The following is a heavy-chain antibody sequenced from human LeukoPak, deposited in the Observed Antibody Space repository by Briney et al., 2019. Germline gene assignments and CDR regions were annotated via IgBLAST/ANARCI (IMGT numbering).Heavy chain of an antibody. CDR3: ARKNPLYCSGGSCYSLNALDI. CDR2: IYHSGST. Sequence: PSETLSLTCAVSGYSISGGYYWGWIRQPPGKGLEWIGSIYHSGSTYYNPSLKSRVTISVDTSKNQFSLKLSSVTAADTAVYYCARKNPLYCSGGSCYSLNALDIWGQGTMITVSS. V-gene: IGHV4-38-2*01. CDR1: GYSISGGYY. D-gene: IGHD2-15*01. J-gene: IGHJ3*02.